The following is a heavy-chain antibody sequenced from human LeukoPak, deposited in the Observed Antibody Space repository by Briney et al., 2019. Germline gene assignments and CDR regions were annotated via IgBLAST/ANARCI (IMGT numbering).Heavy chain of an antibody. D-gene: IGHD4-17*01. V-gene: IGHV4-61*09. CDR3: ARCMSELDYGDYAYYYHMDV. J-gene: IGHJ6*04. CDR1: GDSLTSGSRY. Sequence: PSQTLSLTSTVSGDSLTSGSRYWSWIRHPAGNGMGWMGHIYSSTRTTYNPSLESRVTISGDTAKNQFSLKLDSVTAADTAVYFCARCMSELDYGDYAYYYHMDVWGKGTTVTVSS. CDR2: IYSSTRT.